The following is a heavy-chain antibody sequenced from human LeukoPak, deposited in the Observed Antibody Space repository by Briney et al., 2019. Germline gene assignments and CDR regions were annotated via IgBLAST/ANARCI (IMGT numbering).Heavy chain of an antibody. CDR2: IYSGGST. CDR3: AAAGAYEYFQH. D-gene: IGHD6-13*01. Sequence: PGGSLRLSCAASGFTVSSNYMSWVRQAPGKGLEWVSVIYSGGSTYYADSVKGRFTISRDNSKNTLYLQMNSLRAEDTAVYYCAAAGAYEYFQHWGQGTLVTVSS. J-gene: IGHJ1*01. V-gene: IGHV3-53*01. CDR1: GFTVSSNY.